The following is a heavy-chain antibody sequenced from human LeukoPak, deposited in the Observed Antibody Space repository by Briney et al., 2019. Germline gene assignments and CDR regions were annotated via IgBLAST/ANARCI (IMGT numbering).Heavy chain of an antibody. CDR3: AKPGPLPYYYDSSGLGAAYYFDY. V-gene: IGHV3-23*01. J-gene: IGHJ4*02. CDR2: ISGSGGST. D-gene: IGHD3-22*01. Sequence: PGGSLRLSCAASGFTFSSYGMSWVRQAPGKGLEWVSAISGSGGSTYYADSVKGRFTISRDNSKNTLYLQMNSLRAEDTAVYYCAKPGPLPYYYDSSGLGAAYYFDYWGQGTLVTVSS. CDR1: GFTFSSYG.